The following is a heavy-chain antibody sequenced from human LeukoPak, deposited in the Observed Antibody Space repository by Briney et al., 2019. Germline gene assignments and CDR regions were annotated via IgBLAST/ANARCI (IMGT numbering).Heavy chain of an antibody. J-gene: IGHJ4*02. CDR1: GFTFSSYA. CDR2: ISGSGGST. Sequence: PGGSLRLSCAASGFTFSSYAMSWVRQAPGKGLEWVSAISGSGGSTYYADSVKGRFTISRDNSKNTLYLQMNSLRAEDTAVYYCAKHFYYQLLSRLVYYFDYWGQGTLVTVSS. CDR3: AKHFYYQLLSRLVYYFDY. V-gene: IGHV3-23*01. D-gene: IGHD2-2*01.